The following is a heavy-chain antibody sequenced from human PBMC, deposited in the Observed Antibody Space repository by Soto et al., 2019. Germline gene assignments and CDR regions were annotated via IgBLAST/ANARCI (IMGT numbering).Heavy chain of an antibody. D-gene: IGHD6-13*01. V-gene: IGHV1-18*01. CDR2: ITPYNGDT. CDR3: ATAPGERYSSILNFQH. CDR1: AYTFPTYG. J-gene: IGHJ1*01. Sequence: QVQLVQSGGGGNQPGSSWKVSRKASAYTFPTYGLSGVRQPPGKGIEWRGWITPYNGDTTSAQKFQDRVTMTTDTSTSTAYMQLRSLRSDDTAVDYCATAPGERYSSILNFQHWGQGTMVTVSS.